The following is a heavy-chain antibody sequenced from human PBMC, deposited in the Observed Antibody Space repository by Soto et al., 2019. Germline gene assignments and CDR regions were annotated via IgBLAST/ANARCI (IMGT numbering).Heavy chain of an antibody. D-gene: IGHD3-16*01. Sequence: QVQLQESGPGLVKPSGTLSLNCAVSGASISIIDWWSWVRQPPGKGLEWIGESSHSGGTNYNPSLKSRVSLTVYKSQYQFSMKLTSVTVADTAVYYCVTSTGSVGGDYWGQGTLVTVSS. V-gene: IGHV4-4*02. CDR3: VTSTGSVGGDY. CDR1: GASISIIDW. J-gene: IGHJ4*02. CDR2: SSHSGGT.